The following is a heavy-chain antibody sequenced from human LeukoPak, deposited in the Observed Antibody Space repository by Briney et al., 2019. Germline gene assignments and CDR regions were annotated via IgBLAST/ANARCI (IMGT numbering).Heavy chain of an antibody. Sequence: SETLSLTCTVSGGSISSSSYYWGWIRQPPGKGLEWIGSIYYSGSTYYNPSLKSRVTISVDTSKNQFSLKLSSVTAADTAVYYCARPSSAAGGFDAFDIWGQGTMVTVSS. CDR2: IYYSGST. CDR1: GGSISSSSYY. J-gene: IGHJ3*02. CDR3: ARPSSAAGGFDAFDI. V-gene: IGHV4-39*01. D-gene: IGHD6-25*01.